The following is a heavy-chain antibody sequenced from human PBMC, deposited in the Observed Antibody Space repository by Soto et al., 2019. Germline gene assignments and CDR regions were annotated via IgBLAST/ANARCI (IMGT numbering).Heavy chain of an antibody. D-gene: IGHD6-13*01. CDR1: GGSFSGYY. V-gene: IGHV4-59*08. CDR3: ARQGIAAAVPFDY. CDR2: IYYSGST. J-gene: IGHJ4*02. Sequence: PSETLSLTCAVYGGSFSGYYWSWIRQPPGKGLEWIGYIYYSGSTNYNPSLKSRVTISVDTSKNQFSLKLSSVTAADTAVYYCARQGIAAAVPFDYWGQGTLVTLSS.